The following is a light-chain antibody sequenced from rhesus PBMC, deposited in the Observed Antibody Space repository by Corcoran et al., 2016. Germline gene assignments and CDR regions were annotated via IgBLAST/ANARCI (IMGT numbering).Light chain of an antibody. V-gene: IGKV3-24*01. Sequence: EIVMTQSPATLSLSPGERATLSCRASQSVSSSLAWYQQKPGQAPRLLIYGASRRATGIPDRFSGSGSGTDFTLTISSREPEDVAVYYCLQHSNWPHSFGQGTKVEIK. CDR3: LQHSNWPHS. CDR2: GAS. J-gene: IGKJ2*01. CDR1: QSVSSS.